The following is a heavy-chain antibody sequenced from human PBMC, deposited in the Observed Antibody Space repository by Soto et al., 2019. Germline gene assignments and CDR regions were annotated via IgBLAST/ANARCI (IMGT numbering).Heavy chain of an antibody. CDR3: AREVVVVPAAIAYYYYGMDV. CDR2: ISYDGSNE. Sequence: GGSLGLSCVASGFTFSSYGMHWVRQSPGKGLEWVAVISYDGSNEDSTDSVKGRFTISRDNSRNTLYLQMNSLRAEDTAVYYCAREVVVVPAAIAYYYYGMDVWGQGTTVTVSS. J-gene: IGHJ6*02. D-gene: IGHD2-2*02. V-gene: IGHV3-30*03. CDR1: GFTFSSYG.